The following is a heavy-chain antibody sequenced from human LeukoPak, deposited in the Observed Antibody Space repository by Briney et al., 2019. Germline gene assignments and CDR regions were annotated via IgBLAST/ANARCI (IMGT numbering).Heavy chain of an antibody. J-gene: IGHJ6*03. CDR3: ARLPYGSGSYSSYYYYMDV. D-gene: IGHD3-10*01. CDR1: GGSISSSYYN. CDR2: NSYSGST. V-gene: IGHV4-39*01. Sequence: PSETLSLTCTVSGGSISSSYYNWIRMRPPPGQGLDGIVSNSYSGSTYYNPSLKSRVTISVDTSKNQFSLKLSSVTAADTAVYYCARLPYGSGSYSSYYYYMDVWGKGTTVTVSS.